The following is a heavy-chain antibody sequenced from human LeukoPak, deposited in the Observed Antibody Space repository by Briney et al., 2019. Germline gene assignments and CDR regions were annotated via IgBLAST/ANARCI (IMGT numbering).Heavy chain of an antibody. CDR1: GYTFTGYY. J-gene: IGHJ6*03. Sequence: ASVKVSCKASGYTFTGYYMHWVRQAPGQGLEWMGWINPNSGGTNYAQKFQGRVTMTRDTSISTAYMELSRLRSDDTAVYYCARGREAAALYYYYYYMDVWGKGTTVTISS. V-gene: IGHV1-2*02. CDR3: ARGREAAALYYYYYYMDV. CDR2: INPNSGGT. D-gene: IGHD6-13*01.